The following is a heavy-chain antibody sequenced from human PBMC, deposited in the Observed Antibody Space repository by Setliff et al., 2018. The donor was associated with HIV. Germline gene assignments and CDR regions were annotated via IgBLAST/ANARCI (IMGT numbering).Heavy chain of an antibody. V-gene: IGHV3-74*01. D-gene: IGHD1-26*01. CDR2: VNNDGTDT. CDR3: ARDKWASGFDF. J-gene: IGHJ4*01. Sequence: GGSLRLSCAASGFTFSSYEMNWVRQAPGKGLVCVSRVNNDGTDTIYADSVKGRFTISRDNAKSTVYLQMGSLSADDTAVYFCARDKWASGFDFWGHGTLVTVSS. CDR1: GFTFSSYE.